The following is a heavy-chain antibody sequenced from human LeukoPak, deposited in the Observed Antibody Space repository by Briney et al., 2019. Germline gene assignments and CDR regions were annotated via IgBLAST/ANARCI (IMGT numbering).Heavy chain of an antibody. CDR3: ARHKALYSSSWYFDY. CDR2: IYYSGST. V-gene: IGHV4-59*08. D-gene: IGHD6-13*01. J-gene: IGHJ4*02. CDR1: GXSISSYY. Sequence: SETLSLTCTVSGXSISSYYWSWIRQPPGKGLEWIGYIYYSGSTNYNPSLKSRVTISVDTSKNQLSLKLSSVTAADTAVYYCARHKALYSSSWYFDYWGQGTLVTVSS.